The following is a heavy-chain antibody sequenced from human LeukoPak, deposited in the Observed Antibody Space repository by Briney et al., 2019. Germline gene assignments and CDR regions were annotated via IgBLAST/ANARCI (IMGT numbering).Heavy chain of an antibody. Sequence: GRSLRLSCAASGFTFDDYAMHWVRQAPGKGLEWVSGISWNSVIIGYADSVKGRFTISRDNAKNSLYLQMNSLRAEDTALYYCAKGGKNYFYYFNYWGKGTLVTVSS. CDR3: AKGGKNYFYYFNY. CDR1: GFTFDDYA. J-gene: IGHJ4*02. D-gene: IGHD3-16*01. CDR2: ISWNSVII. V-gene: IGHV3-9*01.